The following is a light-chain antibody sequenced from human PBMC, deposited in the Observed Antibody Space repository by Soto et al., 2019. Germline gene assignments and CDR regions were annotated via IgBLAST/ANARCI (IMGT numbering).Light chain of an antibody. J-gene: IGKJ4*01. CDR1: QSVSNNY. CDR3: QQYASSPVT. V-gene: IGKV3-20*01. Sequence: ENVLTQSPGTLSLSPGDGASLSCRASQSVSNNYLAWHQQRPGQAPRLLIFGASNRATGVPDRFTGSASGTDFTLTISRLQPEDFALYFCQQYASSPVTFGGGTKVEI. CDR2: GAS.